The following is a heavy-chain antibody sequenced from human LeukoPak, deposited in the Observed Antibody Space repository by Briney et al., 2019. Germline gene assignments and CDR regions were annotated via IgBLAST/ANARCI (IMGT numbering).Heavy chain of an antibody. CDR2: IYYSGST. CDR1: GGSISSYY. J-gene: IGHJ6*03. CDR3: ARTGGSGSYLHYYYYYMDV. V-gene: IGHV4-59*08. Sequence: PSETLSLTCTVSGGSISSYYWSWIRQPPGKGLEWIGYIYYSGSTNYNPSLKSRVTISVDTSKNQFSLKLSSVTAADTAVYYCARTGGSGSYLHYYYYYMDVWGKGTTVTVSS. D-gene: IGHD3-10*01.